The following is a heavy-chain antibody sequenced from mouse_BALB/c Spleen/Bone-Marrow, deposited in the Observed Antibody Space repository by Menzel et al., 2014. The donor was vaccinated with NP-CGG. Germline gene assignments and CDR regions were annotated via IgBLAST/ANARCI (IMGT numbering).Heavy chain of an antibody. J-gene: IGHJ4*01. V-gene: IGHV14-3*02. CDR1: GFNIKDTY. D-gene: IGHD4-1*01. CDR2: IDPANGNT. Sequence: EVQLQQSGAELVKPGASVKLSCTASGFNIKDTYMHWVKQRPEQGLEWIGRIDPANGNTKYDPKFQGKATITADTSSNTAYLQLSILTSEDTAVYYCARWEFYAMDYWGQGTSVPVSS. CDR3: ARWEFYAMDY.